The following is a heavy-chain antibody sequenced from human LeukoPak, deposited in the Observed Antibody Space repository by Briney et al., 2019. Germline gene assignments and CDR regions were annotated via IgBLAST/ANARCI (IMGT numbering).Heavy chain of an antibody. CDR2: IKQDGSEK. V-gene: IGHV3-7*05. D-gene: IGHD1-26*01. CDR1: GFTFSLYW. CDR3: VSTATFDH. J-gene: IGHJ4*02. Sequence: GGSLRLSCAASGFTFSLYWMSWVRQAPGKGLEWVANIKQDGSEKYYVDSVKGRFTISRDNAKSSLYLQMNSLRAEDTAVYYCVSTATFDHWGQGSLVTVSS.